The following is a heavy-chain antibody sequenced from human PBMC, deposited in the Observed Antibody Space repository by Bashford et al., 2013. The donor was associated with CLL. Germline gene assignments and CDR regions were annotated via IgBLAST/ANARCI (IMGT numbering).Heavy chain of an antibody. CDR3: ARGHSSGWYHWFDP. CDR1: GDPMNNYY. V-gene: IGHV4-59*01. Sequence: SETLSLTCSVSGDPMNNYYWTWIRQPPGKGLECIGYIYYSGSTNYNPSLKSRVTISIDTSKKRFSLKLTSVTAADTAVYYCARGHSSGWYHWFDPWGPGALVTVSS. J-gene: IGHJ5*02. D-gene: IGHD6-19*01. CDR2: IYYSGST.